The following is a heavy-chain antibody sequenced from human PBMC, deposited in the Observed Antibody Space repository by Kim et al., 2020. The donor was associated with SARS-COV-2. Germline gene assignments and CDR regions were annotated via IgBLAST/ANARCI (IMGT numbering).Heavy chain of an antibody. D-gene: IGHD2-15*01. CDR3: ARDSLSGGRYYYGMDV. J-gene: IGHJ6*02. V-gene: IGHV4-4*07. Sequence: SLKSRVTMSVDTSKNQFSLKLSSVTAADTAVYYCARDSLSGGRYYYGMDVWGQGTTVTVSS.